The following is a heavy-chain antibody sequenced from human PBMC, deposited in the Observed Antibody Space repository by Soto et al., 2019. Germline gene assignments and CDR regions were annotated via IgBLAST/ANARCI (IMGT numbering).Heavy chain of an antibody. Sequence: ASVKVSCKASGYTLTSYYMHWVRQAPGQGLEWMGIINPSGGSTSYAQKFQGRVTMTRDTSTSTVYMELSSLRSEDTAVYYCARDRWITAMVYYFDYWGQGTLVTVSS. CDR3: ARDRWITAMVYYFDY. V-gene: IGHV1-46*01. CDR1: GYTLTSYY. J-gene: IGHJ4*02. D-gene: IGHD5-18*01. CDR2: INPSGGST.